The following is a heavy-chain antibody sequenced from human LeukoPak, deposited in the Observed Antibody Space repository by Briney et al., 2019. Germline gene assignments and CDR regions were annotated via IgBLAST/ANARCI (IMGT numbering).Heavy chain of an antibody. Sequence: SETLSLTCAVYGGSFSGYYWSWIRQPPGKGLEWIGEINHSGSTNYNPSLKSRVTISVDTSKNQFSLKLSSVTAADTAVYYCARGVHIVATTHFDYWGQGTLVTVSS. D-gene: IGHD5-12*01. CDR2: INHSGST. CDR3: ARGVHIVATTHFDY. V-gene: IGHV4-34*01. CDR1: GGSFSGYY. J-gene: IGHJ4*02.